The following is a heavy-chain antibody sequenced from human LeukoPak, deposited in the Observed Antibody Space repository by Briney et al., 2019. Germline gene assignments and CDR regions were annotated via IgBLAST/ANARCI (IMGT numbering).Heavy chain of an antibody. V-gene: IGHV1-18*01. J-gene: IGHJ4*02. CDR3: ARDRDYGDYNTQDLFVY. D-gene: IGHD4-17*01. CDR2: ISAYNGNT. Sequence: ASVKVSCTAPGYTFTNYGISWVRQAPGQGLEWMGWISAYNGNTNYAQKFQGRVTMTTDTSTSTAYMELRSLRSDDTAVYYCARDRDYGDYNTQDLFVYWGQGTLVTVSS. CDR1: GYTFTNYG.